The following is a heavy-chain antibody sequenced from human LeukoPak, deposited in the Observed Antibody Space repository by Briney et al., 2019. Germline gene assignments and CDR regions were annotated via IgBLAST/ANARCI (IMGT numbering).Heavy chain of an antibody. D-gene: IGHD3-10*01. CDR2: IYYSGST. CDR3: ARVGWFSDNWFDP. CDR1: GGSFSGYY. V-gene: IGHV4-30-4*08. Sequence: SETLSLTCAVYGGSFSGYYWSWIRQPPGKGLEWIGYIYYSGSTYYNPSLKSRVTISVDTSKNQFSLKLSSVTAADTAVYYCARVGWFSDNWFDPWGQGTLVTVSS. J-gene: IGHJ5*02.